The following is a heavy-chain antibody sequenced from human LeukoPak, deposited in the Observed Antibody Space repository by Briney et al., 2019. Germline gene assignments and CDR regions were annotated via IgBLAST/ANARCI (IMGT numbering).Heavy chain of an antibody. CDR1: GGSISSGGYY. CDR3: ARRADSSGYGVFDY. Sequence: SETLSLTCTVSGGSISSGGYYWSWIRQHPGKGLEWIGYIYYSGSTYYNPSLKSRVTISVHTSKNQFSLKLSSVTAADTAVYYCARRADSSGYGVFDYWGQGTLVTVSS. CDR2: IYYSGST. J-gene: IGHJ4*02. D-gene: IGHD3-22*01. V-gene: IGHV4-31*03.